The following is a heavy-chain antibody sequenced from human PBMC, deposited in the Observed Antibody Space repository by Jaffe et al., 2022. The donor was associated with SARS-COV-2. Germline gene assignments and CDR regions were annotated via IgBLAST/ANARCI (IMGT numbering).Heavy chain of an antibody. J-gene: IGHJ3*02. CDR1: GYTFTSYA. V-gene: IGHV1-3*01. D-gene: IGHD4-17*01. CDR2: INAGNGNT. Sequence: QVQLVQSGAEVKKPGASVKVSCKASGYTFTSYAMHWVRQAPGQRLEWMGWINAGNGNTKYSQKFQGRVTITRDTSASTAYMELSSLRSEDTAVYYCARVTHDYGDYNDAFDIWGQGTMVTVSS. CDR3: ARVTHDYGDYNDAFDI.